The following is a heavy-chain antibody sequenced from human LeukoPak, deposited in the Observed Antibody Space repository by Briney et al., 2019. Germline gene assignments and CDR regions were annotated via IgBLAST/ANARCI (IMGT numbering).Heavy chain of an antibody. CDR1: GYTFTSYD. V-gene: IGHV1-8*01. J-gene: IGHJ6*03. CDR3: ARAPWIQLWSNYYYYMDV. Sequence: ASVKVSCKASGYTFTSYDINWVRQGPGQGLEWMGWMNPNSGNTGYAQKFQGRVTMTRNTSISTAYMELSSLRSEDTAVYYCARAPWIQLWSNYYYYMDVWGKGTTATVSS. CDR2: MNPNSGNT. D-gene: IGHD5-18*01.